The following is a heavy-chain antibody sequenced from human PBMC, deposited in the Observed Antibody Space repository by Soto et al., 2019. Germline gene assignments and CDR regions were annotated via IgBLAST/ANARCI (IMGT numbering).Heavy chain of an antibody. J-gene: IGHJ4*02. CDR1: GFTFSSYG. CDR3: AKDAEMPTIPGYIDF. V-gene: IGHV3-30*18. D-gene: IGHD1-1*01. Sequence: SGGSLRLSCAASGFTFSSYGMHWVRQAPGRGLEWVAVISYDGSNKYYADSVKGRFTISRDNSKSTLYLQMNSLRAEDTAVYYCAKDAEMPTIPGYIDFSGQGTLVTVSS. CDR2: ISYDGSNK.